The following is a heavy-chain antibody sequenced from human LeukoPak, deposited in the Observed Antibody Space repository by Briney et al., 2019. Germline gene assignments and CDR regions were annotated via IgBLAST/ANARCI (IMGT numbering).Heavy chain of an antibody. V-gene: IGHV3-23*01. CDR3: AKDYSNCPDYYFDC. D-gene: IGHD4-11*01. Sequence: GGTLTLTCAASGFAFSSYAMTWFRQAPGKGLEWVSTVSGRSDNTFYKDSVKGRFVISRDNSKNTLYLQMNSLRAEDTAVYYCAKDYSNCPDYYFDCWGQGTLVTVSS. J-gene: IGHJ4*02. CDR2: VSGRSDNT. CDR1: GFAFSSYA.